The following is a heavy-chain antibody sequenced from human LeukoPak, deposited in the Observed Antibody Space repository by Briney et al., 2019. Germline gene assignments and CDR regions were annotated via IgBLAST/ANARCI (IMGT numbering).Heavy chain of an antibody. V-gene: IGHV4-61*02. Sequence: PSQTLSLTCTVSGGSISSGSYYWSWIRQRAGKGLEWIGRIYTSGSTNYNPSLKSRVTISVDTSKNQFSLKLSSVTAADTAVYYCARGFGYSKLYFDYWGQGTLVTVSS. CDR2: IYTSGST. D-gene: IGHD3-22*01. CDR3: ARGFGYSKLYFDY. CDR1: GGSISSGSYY. J-gene: IGHJ4*02.